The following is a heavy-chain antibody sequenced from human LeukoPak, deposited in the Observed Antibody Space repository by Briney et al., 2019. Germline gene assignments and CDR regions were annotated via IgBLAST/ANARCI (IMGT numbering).Heavy chain of an antibody. CDR2: ISAYNGNT. CDR3: ARDRIAVAGPGVSDY. J-gene: IGHJ4*02. CDR1: GYTFTSYG. D-gene: IGHD6-19*01. Sequence: ASVKVSCKASGYTFTSYGISWVRQAPGQGLEWMGWISAYNGNTNYAQKLQGRVTMTTDTSTSTAYMELRSLRSDGTAVYYCARDRIAVAGPGVSDYWGQGTLVTVSS. V-gene: IGHV1-18*01.